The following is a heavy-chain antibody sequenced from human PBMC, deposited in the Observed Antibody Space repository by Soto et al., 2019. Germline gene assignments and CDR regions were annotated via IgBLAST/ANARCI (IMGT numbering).Heavy chain of an antibody. J-gene: IGHJ5*02. D-gene: IGHD3-16*02. Sequence: QVQLVQSGAEVKKPGSSVKVSCKASGGTFSSYTISWVRQAPGQGLEWMGRIIPILGIANYAQKFQGRVTITEDKSTSTAYLELSSLRSEDTAVYYCARVDDYVWGSYRPWGQGTLVTVSS. CDR1: GGTFSSYT. V-gene: IGHV1-69*02. CDR2: IIPILGIA. CDR3: ARVDDYVWGSYRP.